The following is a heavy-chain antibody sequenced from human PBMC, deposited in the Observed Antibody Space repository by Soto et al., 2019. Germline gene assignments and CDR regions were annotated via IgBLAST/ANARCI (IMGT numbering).Heavy chain of an antibody. J-gene: IGHJ5*02. V-gene: IGHV1-45*02. Sequence: QMQLVQSGAEVKKTGSSVTVSCKALGNTFTYRYLHWVRQAPGQALEWMGWITPFNGDVHYAQKFQERLTITTDRSINTAYMRMSSLRSEDTAMYYCASGGAGSGPFTWELPDLWGQGTLVTVSS. CDR2: ITPFNGDV. CDR3: ASGGAGSGPFTWELPDL. D-gene: IGHD1-26*01. CDR1: GNTFTYRY.